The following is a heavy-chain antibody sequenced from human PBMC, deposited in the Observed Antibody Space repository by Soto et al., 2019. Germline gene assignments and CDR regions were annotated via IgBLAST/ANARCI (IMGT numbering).Heavy chain of an antibody. CDR1: GYTFTSYA. V-gene: IGHV1-3*01. Sequence: ASVKVSCKASGYTFTSYAMHWVRQAPGQRLEWMGWINAGNGNTKYSQKFQGRVTITRDTSASTAYMELSSLRSEDTAVYYCARGVYYYDSSGYYDWFDPWGQGTLVTVSS. D-gene: IGHD3-22*01. CDR2: INAGNGNT. CDR3: ARGVYYYDSSGYYDWFDP. J-gene: IGHJ5*02.